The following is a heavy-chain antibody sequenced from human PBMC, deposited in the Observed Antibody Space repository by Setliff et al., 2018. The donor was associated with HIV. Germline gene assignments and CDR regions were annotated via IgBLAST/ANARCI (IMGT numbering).Heavy chain of an antibody. D-gene: IGHD3-22*01. V-gene: IGHV1-3*01. J-gene: IGHJ4*02. CDR1: GYTFSTNA. Sequence: ASVKVSCKASGYTFSTNAIHWVRQAPGQRLEWMGYINAGDDNTRYSQKFQGRVTITADESTSTAYMELSSLRSEDTAVYYCARGGVYYYDSSGWSMDYWGQGTQVTVSS. CDR2: INAGDDNT. CDR3: ARGGVYYYDSSGWSMDY.